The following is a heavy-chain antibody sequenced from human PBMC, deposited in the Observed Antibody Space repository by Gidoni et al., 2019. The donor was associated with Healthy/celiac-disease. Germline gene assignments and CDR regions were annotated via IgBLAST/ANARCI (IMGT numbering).Heavy chain of an antibody. CDR3: TTGEAVTPFYFDY. D-gene: IGHD4-17*01. CDR2: IKSKTDGGTT. J-gene: IGHJ4*02. V-gene: IGHV3-15*01. Sequence: EVQLVESGGGLVKPGGSLRLPCAASGLTFRNAWMSWVRQAPGKGLEWVGRIKSKTDGGTTDYAAPVKGRFTISRDDSKNTLYLQMNSLKTEDTAVYYCTTGEAVTPFYFDYWGQGTLVTVSS. CDR1: GLTFRNAW.